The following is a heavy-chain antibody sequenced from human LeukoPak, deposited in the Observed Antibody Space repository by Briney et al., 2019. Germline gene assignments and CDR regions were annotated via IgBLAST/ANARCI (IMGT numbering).Heavy chain of an antibody. CDR3: ARGLSSGWPHFDY. CDR2: INPSGGST. J-gene: IGHJ4*02. D-gene: IGHD6-19*01. Sequence: ASVKVSCKASGYTFTSYGISWVRQAPGQGLEWMGIINPSGGSTSYAQKLQGRVTMTRDMSTSTVYMELSSLRSEDTAVYYCARGLSSGWPHFDYWGQGTLVTVSS. CDR1: GYTFTSYG. V-gene: IGHV1-46*01.